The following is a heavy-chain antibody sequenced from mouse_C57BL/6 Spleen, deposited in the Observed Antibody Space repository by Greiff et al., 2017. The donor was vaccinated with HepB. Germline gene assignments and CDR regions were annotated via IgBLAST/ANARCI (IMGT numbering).Heavy chain of an antibody. CDR2: IYPGDGDT. CDR1: AYAFSSSW. J-gene: IGHJ4*01. CDR3: ARGVYVHAMDY. D-gene: IGHD2-3*01. Sequence: QVQLQQSGPELVKPGASVKISCKASAYAFSSSWMNWVKQRPGKGLEWIGRIYPGDGDTNYNGKFKGKATLTADKSSSTAYMQLSSLTSEDSAVYFCARGVYVHAMDYWGQGTSVTVSS. V-gene: IGHV1-82*01.